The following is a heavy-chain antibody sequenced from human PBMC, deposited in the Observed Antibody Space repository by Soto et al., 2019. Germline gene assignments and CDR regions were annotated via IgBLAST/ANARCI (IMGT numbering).Heavy chain of an antibody. CDR1: GFTFSSYS. CDR3: ARDAIVVVAASEINYNWFDP. V-gene: IGHV3-21*01. J-gene: IGHJ5*02. Sequence: GSLRLSCAASGFTFSSYSMNWVRQAPGKGLEWVSSISSSSSYIYYADSVKGRFTISRDNAKNSLYLQMNSLGAEDTAVYYCARDAIVVVAASEINYNWFDPWGQGTLVTVSS. CDR2: ISSSSSYI. D-gene: IGHD2-15*01.